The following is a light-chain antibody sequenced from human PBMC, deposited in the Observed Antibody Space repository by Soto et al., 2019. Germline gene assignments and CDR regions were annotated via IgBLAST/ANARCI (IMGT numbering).Light chain of an antibody. CDR3: CSYPSSSSYV. CDR1: TSDVGGYNL. V-gene: IGLV2-23*01. CDR2: EGT. J-gene: IGLJ1*01. Sequence: QSALTQPASVSGSPRQSITISCSGTTSDVGGYNLVSWYQQHTAKAPKRLIYEGTQRPSGVSSRFSGSKSGNTASLTISGLQAEVEADYYCCSYPSSSSYVFGTGTKLTVL.